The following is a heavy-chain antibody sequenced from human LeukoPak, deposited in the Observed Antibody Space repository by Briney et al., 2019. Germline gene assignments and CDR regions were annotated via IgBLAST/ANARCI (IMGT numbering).Heavy chain of an antibody. CDR3: ARVNSSWSYYYYMDV. Sequence: PSETLSLTCTVSGGSINNSSYYWGWIRQPPGKGLEWIGSIYYSGSTYYNPSLKSRVTISVDTSKNQFSLKLSSVTAADTAVYYCARVNSSWSYYYYMDVWGKGTTVTISS. V-gene: IGHV4-39*01. CDR1: GGSINNSSYY. CDR2: IYYSGST. J-gene: IGHJ6*03. D-gene: IGHD6-13*01.